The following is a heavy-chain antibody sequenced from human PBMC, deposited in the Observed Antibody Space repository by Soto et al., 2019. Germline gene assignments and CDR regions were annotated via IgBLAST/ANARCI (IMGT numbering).Heavy chain of an antibody. D-gene: IGHD1-7*01. CDR2: SSATGSGT. V-gene: IGHV3-23*01. CDR3: AKDRRAGGNYGFYSDF. Sequence: EMQLLESGGGLVQPGGSLRLSCAVSGFTFSSCGMTWVRQAPGKGLEWISFSSATGSGTYYADSVKGRFTISRDNSKNTLYLQMTSLRADDTAVYYCAKDRRAGGNYGFYSDFWGQGALVIVSS. CDR1: GFTFSSCG. J-gene: IGHJ4*02.